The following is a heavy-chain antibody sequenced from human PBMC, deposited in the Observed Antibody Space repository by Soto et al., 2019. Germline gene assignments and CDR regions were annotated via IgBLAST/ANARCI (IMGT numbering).Heavy chain of an antibody. CDR3: ARDNPTATPNFYYYYYGMDV. D-gene: IGHD1-1*01. V-gene: IGHV1-69*13. CDR2: IIPIFGTT. J-gene: IGHJ6*02. Sequence: GASVKVSCKASGGTFSNYAINWVRQAPGQGLEWMGGIIPIFGTTNYAQKFQGRVTITADESAGTAYMELSSLRSDDTAIYYCARDNPTATPNFYYYYYGMDVWGQGTTVTVSS. CDR1: GGTFSNYA.